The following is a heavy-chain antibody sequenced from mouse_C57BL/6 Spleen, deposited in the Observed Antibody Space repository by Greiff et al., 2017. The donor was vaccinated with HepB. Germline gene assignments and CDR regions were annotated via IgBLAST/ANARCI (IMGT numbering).Heavy chain of an antibody. Sequence: EVKLVESGGDLVKPGGSLKLSCAASGFTFSSYGMSWVRQTPDKRLEWVATISSGGSYTYYPDSVKGRFTISRDNAKNTLYLQMSSLKSEDTAMYYCAGPNYGSSYGYFDVWGTGTTVTVSS. CDR2: ISSGGSYT. V-gene: IGHV5-6*01. J-gene: IGHJ1*03. D-gene: IGHD1-1*01. CDR3: AGPNYGSSYGYFDV. CDR1: GFTFSSYG.